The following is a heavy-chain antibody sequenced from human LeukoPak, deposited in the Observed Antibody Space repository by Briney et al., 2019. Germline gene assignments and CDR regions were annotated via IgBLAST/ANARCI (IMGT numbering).Heavy chain of an antibody. Sequence: SETLSLTCTVSGGSISSYYWSWIRQPPGKGLEWIGYIYYSGSTNYNPSLKSRVTISVDTSKNQFSLKLSSVTAADTAVYYRARVDTAMVYDAFDIWGQGTMVTVSS. D-gene: IGHD5-18*01. V-gene: IGHV4-59*01. CDR2: IYYSGST. CDR1: GGSISSYY. CDR3: ARVDTAMVYDAFDI. J-gene: IGHJ3*02.